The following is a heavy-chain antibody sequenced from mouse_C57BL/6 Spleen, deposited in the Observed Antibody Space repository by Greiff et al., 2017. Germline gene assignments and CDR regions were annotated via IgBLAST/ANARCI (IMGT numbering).Heavy chain of an antibody. CDR1: GYTFTSYW. V-gene: IGHV1-64*01. D-gene: IGHD3-3*01. CDR3: ARGGTGYFDY. J-gene: IGHJ2*01. CDR2: IHPNSGST. Sequence: QVHVKQPGAELVKPGASVKLSCKASGYTFTSYWMHWVKQRPGQGLEWIGMIHPNSGSTNYNEKFKSKATLTVDKSSSTAYMQLSSLTSEDSAVYYCARGGTGYFDYWGQGTTLTVSS.